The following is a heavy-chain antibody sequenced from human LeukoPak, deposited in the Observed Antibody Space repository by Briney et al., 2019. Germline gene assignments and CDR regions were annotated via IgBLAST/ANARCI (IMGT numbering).Heavy chain of an antibody. D-gene: IGHD2-2*01. V-gene: IGHV3-21*01. CDR2: ISSSSSYI. CDR1: GFTFSSYS. Sequence: GGSLRLSCAASGFTFSSYSMNWVRQAPGKGLEWVSSISSSSSYIYYADSVKGRFTISRDNAKNSLYLQMNSLRAEDTAVYYCARTSCRSSTNCYDIYYYGMDVWGQGTTVTVSS. CDR3: ARTSCRSSTNCYDIYYYGMDV. J-gene: IGHJ6*02.